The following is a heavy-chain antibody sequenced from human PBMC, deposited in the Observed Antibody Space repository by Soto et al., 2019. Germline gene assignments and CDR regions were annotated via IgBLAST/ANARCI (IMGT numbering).Heavy chain of an antibody. CDR1: GFIFNNYW. J-gene: IGHJ4*02. V-gene: IGHV3-74*01. Sequence: PGGFLRLSCAASGFIFNNYWMHWVRQVPGKGLMWVSRIQSDGSSIDYADSVKGRFTISRDNAKNTLYLQMNSLRAEDTAVYYCAIRASYYDSSGYFDYWGQGTLVTVSS. D-gene: IGHD3-22*01. CDR3: AIRASYYDSSGYFDY. CDR2: IQSDGSSI.